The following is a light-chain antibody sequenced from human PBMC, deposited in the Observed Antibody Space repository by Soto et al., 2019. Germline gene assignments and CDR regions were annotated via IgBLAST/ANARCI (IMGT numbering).Light chain of an antibody. Sequence: DIQMTQSPSSLSASVGDRVTITCRASQDISNSLAWYQQKPGKVPKVLIYATSILQSGVPARFNGSGSGTDFTLSISSLQPEDVATYYCQNYNSAPPTFGGGTKVEL. J-gene: IGKJ4*01. V-gene: IGKV1-27*01. CDR3: QNYNSAPPT. CDR2: ATS. CDR1: QDISNS.